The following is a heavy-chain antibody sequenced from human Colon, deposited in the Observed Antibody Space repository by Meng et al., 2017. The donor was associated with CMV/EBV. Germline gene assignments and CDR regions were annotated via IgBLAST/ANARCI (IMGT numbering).Heavy chain of an antibody. D-gene: IGHD3-10*01. J-gene: IGHJ6*02. CDR3: VRGVRPGGADV. V-gene: IGHV3-9*01. CDR2: IYGNDARI. Sequence: SLKISCEHSGFTLMDSATHWIRQAPGKGLEWVSGIYGNDARIDYADSVKGRFTISRDPAKPALHLQMNGLRTEDTAVYYCVRGVRPGGADVWGQGTTVTVSS. CDR1: GFTLMDSA.